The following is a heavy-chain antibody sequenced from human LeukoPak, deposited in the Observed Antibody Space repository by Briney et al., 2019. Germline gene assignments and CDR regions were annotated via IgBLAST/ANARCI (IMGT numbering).Heavy chain of an antibody. CDR3: TRSTVTITLPFDY. CDR1: GFTFGDYA. Sequence: GGSLRLSCTASGFTFGDYAMSWVRQAPGKGLEWVGFIRSKAYGGTTEYAASVKGRFTISRDDSKSIAYLQMNSLKTEDTAVYYCTRSTVTITLPFDYWGQGTLVTVSS. CDR2: IRSKAYGGTT. V-gene: IGHV3-49*04. J-gene: IGHJ4*02. D-gene: IGHD4-11*01.